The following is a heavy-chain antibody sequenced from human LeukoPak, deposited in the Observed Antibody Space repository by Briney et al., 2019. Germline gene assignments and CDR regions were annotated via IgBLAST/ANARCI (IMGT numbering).Heavy chain of an antibody. D-gene: IGHD3-22*01. J-gene: IGHJ4*02. CDR2: IYSSEST. V-gene: IGHV3-53*01. CDR1: GFTVRSNY. CDR3: AREGYYYDTAGRFDY. Sequence: GGSLRLSCAASGFTVRSNYRSWVRQAPGKGLEWVSVIYSSESTYYADSVKGRFTVFRDGSENTVYLQMDCLRVEDTAVYYCAREGYYYDTAGRFDYWGQGTLVTVSS.